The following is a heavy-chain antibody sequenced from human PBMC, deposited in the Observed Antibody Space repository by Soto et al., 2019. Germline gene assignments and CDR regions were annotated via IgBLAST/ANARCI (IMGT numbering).Heavy chain of an antibody. CDR1: GYTFTSYY. CDR2: INPSGGST. CDR3: ARDGGWLQSRMTLAY. J-gene: IGHJ4*02. D-gene: IGHD3-16*01. Sequence: QVQLVQSGAEVKKPGASVKVSCKASGYTFTSYYMHWVRQAPGQGLEWMGIINPSGGSTSYAQTFQGRVTMTRDTSTSTVYMELSSLRSEDTAVYYCARDGGWLQSRMTLAYWGQGTLVTVSS. V-gene: IGHV1-46*01.